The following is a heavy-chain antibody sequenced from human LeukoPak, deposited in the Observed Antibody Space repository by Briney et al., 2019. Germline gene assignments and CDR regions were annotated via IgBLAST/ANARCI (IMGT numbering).Heavy chain of an antibody. D-gene: IGHD3-10*01. J-gene: IGHJ4*02. CDR2: IKQDESAK. CDR3: ARDYYGSGSYLGY. V-gene: IGHV3-7*01. CDR1: GFTFSSYW. Sequence: GGSLRLSCAASGFTFSSYWMTWVRQAPGKGLEWVANIKQDESAKYYVDSVKGRFTISRDNAKNSLYLQMNSLRAADTAVYYCARDYYGSGSYLGYWGQGTLVTVSS.